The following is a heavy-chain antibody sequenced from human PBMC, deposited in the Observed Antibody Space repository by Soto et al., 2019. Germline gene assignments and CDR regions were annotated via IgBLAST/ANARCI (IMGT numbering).Heavy chain of an antibody. D-gene: IGHD4-4*01. CDR1: GGTFSSYA. CDR3: AREEMGSTHSSNWFDP. Sequence: AASVKVSCKASGGTFSSYAISWVRQAPGQGLEWMGGIIPIFGTANYAQKFQGRVTITADKSTSTAYMELSSLRSEDTAVYYCAREEMGSTHSSNWFDPWGQGTLVTVSS. J-gene: IGHJ5*02. V-gene: IGHV1-69*06. CDR2: IIPIFGTA.